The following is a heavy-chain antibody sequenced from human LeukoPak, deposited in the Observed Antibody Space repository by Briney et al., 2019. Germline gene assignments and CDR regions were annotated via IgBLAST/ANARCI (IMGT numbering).Heavy chain of an antibody. CDR1: GYSISSGYF. Sequence: SETLSLTCTVSGYSISSGYFWGWMRQPPGKGLEWIGSIYHSVTTHYNPSLKSRVTISLDTSKNQFFLKLSSVTAADTAVYYCARLSSLANIAARGRTWLDPWGQGSLVTVSS. CDR2: IYHSVTT. D-gene: IGHD6-6*01. CDR3: ARLSSLANIAARGRTWLDP. J-gene: IGHJ5*02. V-gene: IGHV4-38-2*02.